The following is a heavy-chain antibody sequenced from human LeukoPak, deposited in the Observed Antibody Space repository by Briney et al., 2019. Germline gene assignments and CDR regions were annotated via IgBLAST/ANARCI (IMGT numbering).Heavy chain of an antibody. V-gene: IGHV4-30-4*01. CDR1: GGSISSGDYY. Sequence: SETLSLTCTVSGGSISSGDYYWSWIRQPPGKGLEWIGYIYYSGSTYYNPSLKSRVTISVDTSKNQFSLKLSSVTAADTAVYYCARHSRSGRDPDYWGQGTLVTVSS. D-gene: IGHD1-26*01. CDR3: ARHSRSGRDPDY. CDR2: IYYSGST. J-gene: IGHJ4*02.